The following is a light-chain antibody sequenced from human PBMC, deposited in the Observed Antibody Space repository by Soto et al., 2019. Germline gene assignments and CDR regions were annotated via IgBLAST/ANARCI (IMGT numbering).Light chain of an antibody. CDR1: QSVNSRF. CDR2: AAS. V-gene: IGKV3-20*01. CDR3: QQYGDSPPNT. J-gene: IGKJ2*01. Sequence: EIVLTQSPGTLSLSPGESATLSCRASQSVNSRFFAWYQHKPGQAPRLLIYAASTRATGIPDRFSGSASGTDFTLTISRLEPEDFAVYYCQQYGDSPPNTFGQGTKLEIE.